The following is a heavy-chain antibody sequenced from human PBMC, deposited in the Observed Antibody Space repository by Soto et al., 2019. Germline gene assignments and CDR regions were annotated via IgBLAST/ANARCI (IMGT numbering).Heavy chain of an antibody. CDR2: ISGSGGST. CDR3: AKDRRDIVVVPAAIGYYMDV. V-gene: IGHV3-23*01. Sequence: HPGGSLRLSCAASGFTFSSYAMSWVRQAPGKGLEWVSAISGSGGSTYYADSVKGRFTISRDNSKNTLYLQMNSLRAEDTAVYYCAKDRRDIVVVPAAIGYYMDVWGKGTTVTVSS. D-gene: IGHD2-2*01. CDR1: GFTFSSYA. J-gene: IGHJ6*03.